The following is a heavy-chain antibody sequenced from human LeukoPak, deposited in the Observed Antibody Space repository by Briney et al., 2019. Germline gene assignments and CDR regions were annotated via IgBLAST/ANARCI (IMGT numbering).Heavy chain of an antibody. Sequence: SETLSLTCTVSGGSISSYYWTRIRQPPGKGLEWIGYIYYSGSTNYNPSLKSRVTISVDTSKNQFSLKLSSVTAADTAVYYCARAVAGIDYWGQGTLVTVSS. CDR1: GGSISSYY. J-gene: IGHJ4*02. V-gene: IGHV4-59*01. CDR3: ARAVAGIDY. D-gene: IGHD6-19*01. CDR2: IYYSGST.